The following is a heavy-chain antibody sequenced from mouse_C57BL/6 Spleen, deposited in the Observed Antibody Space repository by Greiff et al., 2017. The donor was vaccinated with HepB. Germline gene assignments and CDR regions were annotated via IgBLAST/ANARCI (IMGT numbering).Heavy chain of an antibody. J-gene: IGHJ2*01. Sequence: QVQLQQSGAELVRPGTSVKVSCKASGYAFTNYLIEWVKQRPGQGLEWIGVINPGSGGTNYNEKFKGKATLTADKSSSTAYMQLSSLTSEDSAVYVGARSGQPHFDDWGQGTTLTVAS. CDR1: GYAFTNYL. CDR3: ARSGQPHFDD. CDR2: INPGSGGT. V-gene: IGHV1-54*01.